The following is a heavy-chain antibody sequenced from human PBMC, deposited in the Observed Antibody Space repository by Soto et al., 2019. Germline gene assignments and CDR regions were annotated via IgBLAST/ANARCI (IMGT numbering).Heavy chain of an antibody. V-gene: IGHV4-59*04. CDR3: ARVERGTTTTVVDAFDI. CDR2: MSHSGGT. J-gene: IGHJ3*02. D-gene: IGHD4-4*01. CDR1: GGSSSSYY. Sequence: SETLSLTCTVSGGSSSSYYWSWIRQPPGKGLEWIGEMSHSGGTHFNPSLKSRVTISVDTSKNQFSLKMTSVTAADTALYYCARVERGTTTTVVDAFDIWGPGTMVTVSS.